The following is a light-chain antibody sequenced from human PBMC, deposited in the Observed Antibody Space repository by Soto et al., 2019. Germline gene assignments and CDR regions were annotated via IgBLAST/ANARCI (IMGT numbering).Light chain of an antibody. CDR2: DVS. CDR3: SSYTSSSTSRV. Sequence: QSALTQPASVSGSPGQSITISCSGTSSDVGGYNYVSWYQQHPGKAPKLMIYDVSNRPSGVSNRFCGSKSGNTASLTISGLQAEDEADYYCSSYTSSSTSRVFGGGTKLTVL. V-gene: IGLV2-14*01. CDR1: SSDVGGYNY. J-gene: IGLJ2*01.